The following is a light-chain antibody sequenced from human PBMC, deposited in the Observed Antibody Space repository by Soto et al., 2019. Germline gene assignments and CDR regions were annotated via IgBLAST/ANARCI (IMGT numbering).Light chain of an antibody. J-gene: IGKJ5*01. CDR3: QQSYSTPT. V-gene: IGKV1-39*01. CDR1: QSISSY. CDR2: AAS. Sequence: DIQMPQSPSSLSASVGYIFTITFRASQSISSYLNWYQQKPGKAPKLLIYAASSLQSGVPSRFSGSGSGTDFTLTISSLQPEDFATYYCQQSYSTPTCGQGKQREI.